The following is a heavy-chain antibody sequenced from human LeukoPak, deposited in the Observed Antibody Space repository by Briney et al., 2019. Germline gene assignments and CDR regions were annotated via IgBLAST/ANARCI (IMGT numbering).Heavy chain of an antibody. CDR3: ATDRVQMDYGDFN. J-gene: IGHJ4*02. CDR2: FDPEDGET. CDR1: GYTFTGYY. D-gene: IGHD4-17*01. V-gene: IGHV1-24*01. Sequence: ASVKVSCKASGYTFTGYYMHWVRQAPGKGLEWMGGFDPEDGETIYAQKFQGRVTMTEDTSTDTAYMELSSLRSEDTAVYYCATDRVQMDYGDFNWGQGTLVTVSS.